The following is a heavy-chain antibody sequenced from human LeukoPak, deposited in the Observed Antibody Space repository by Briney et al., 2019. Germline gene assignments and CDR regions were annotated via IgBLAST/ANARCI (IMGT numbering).Heavy chain of an antibody. CDR3: AKDHSSGWPYCFPY. V-gene: IGHV3-23*01. Sequence: PSETLSLTCTVSGYSISSGYYWGWIRQPPGKGLEWISYISSSGSTIYYADSVKGRFTISRDNSKNTLFLQMNSLRAEDTAVYYCAKDHSSGWPYCFPYWGQGTLVTVSS. D-gene: IGHD6-19*01. J-gene: IGHJ4*02. CDR1: GYSISSGYY. CDR2: ISSSGSTI.